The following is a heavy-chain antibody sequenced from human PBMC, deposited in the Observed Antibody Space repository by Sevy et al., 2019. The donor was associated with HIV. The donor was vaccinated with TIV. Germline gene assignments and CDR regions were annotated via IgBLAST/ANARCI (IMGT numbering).Heavy chain of an antibody. CDR1: GFTFRNFW. D-gene: IGHD3-10*01. CDR3: AKLPSTVMFREKGY. CDR2: ISDSGDTT. J-gene: IGHJ4*02. Sequence: GESLKISCAVSGFTFRNFWMSWVRQAPGKGLEWVSGISDSGDTTHYAESVKGRFTISRDNSKNTVSLQMSSLRAEDTAIYYCAKLPSTVMFREKGYWGQGTRVTVSS. V-gene: IGHV3-23*01.